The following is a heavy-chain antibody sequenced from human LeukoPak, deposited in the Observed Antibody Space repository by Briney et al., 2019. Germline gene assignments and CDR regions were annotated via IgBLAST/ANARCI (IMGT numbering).Heavy chain of an antibody. J-gene: IGHJ4*02. CDR3: ARGALGTAMPRFDY. V-gene: IGHV4-34*01. Sequence: SETLSLTCAVYGGSFSGYYWSWIRQSPGKGLEGIGEINHSGSTNYNPSLKSRVTISADTSKNQMSLKLSSVTAADAAVYYCARGALGTAMPRFDYWGQGSLVTVSS. CDR1: GGSFSGYY. D-gene: IGHD5-18*01. CDR2: INHSGST.